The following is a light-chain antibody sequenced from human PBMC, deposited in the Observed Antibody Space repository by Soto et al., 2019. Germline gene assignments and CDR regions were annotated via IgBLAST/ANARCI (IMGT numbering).Light chain of an antibody. J-gene: IGKJ1*01. Sequence: ETVLTQSPGTLSLSPGERATLSCRASQSVSSNYLPWYQHIPGQAPRLLIYGASTRATGIPDRFSGSGSGTDCTLTISRLEPEDFAVYYCQQFDRSLPSWTFGQGTKVE. V-gene: IGKV3-20*01. CDR3: QQFDRSLPSWT. CDR2: GAS. CDR1: QSVSSNY.